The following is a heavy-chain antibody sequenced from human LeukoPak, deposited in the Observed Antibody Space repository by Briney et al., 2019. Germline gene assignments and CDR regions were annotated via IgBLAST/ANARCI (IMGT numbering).Heavy chain of an antibody. D-gene: IGHD1-26*01. CDR1: GGSFSGYY. V-gene: IGHV4-34*01. CDR2: INHSGST. Sequence: TPSETLSLTCAVYGGSFSGYYWSWIRQPPGKGLEWIGEINHSGSTNYNPSLKSRVTISVDTSKNQFSLKLSSVTAADTAVYYCVRQGATIFWGIDYWGQGTLVTVSS. CDR3: VRQGATIFWGIDY. J-gene: IGHJ4*02.